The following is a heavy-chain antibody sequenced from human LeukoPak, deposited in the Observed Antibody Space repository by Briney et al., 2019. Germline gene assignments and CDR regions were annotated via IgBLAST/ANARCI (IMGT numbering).Heavy chain of an antibody. D-gene: IGHD2-2*01. Sequence: ASVKVSCKASGYTFTSYGISWVRQAPGQGLEWMGRISAYNGNTNYARKLQGRVTMTTDTSTSTAYMELRSLRSDDTAVYYCSLGYCSSTSCYVFDYWGQGTLVTVSS. J-gene: IGHJ4*02. CDR3: SLGYCSSTSCYVFDY. V-gene: IGHV1-18*01. CDR1: GYTFTSYG. CDR2: ISAYNGNT.